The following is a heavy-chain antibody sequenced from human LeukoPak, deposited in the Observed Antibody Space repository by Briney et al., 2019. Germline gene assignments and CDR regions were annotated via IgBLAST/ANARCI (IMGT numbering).Heavy chain of an antibody. D-gene: IGHD2-21*02. CDR1: GGTFNNYT. J-gene: IGHJ5*01. Sequence: SVKVSCKASGGTFNNYTITWVRQAPGQGLEWMGGIIPIFGTTNSAQKFQGRVTITADKSTSTVYIELSSLRSEDTAVYYCARTYCGGDCYSSRGWFDSWGQGTLVTVSS. CDR3: ARTYCGGDCYSSRGWFDS. V-gene: IGHV1-69*06. CDR2: IIPIFGTT.